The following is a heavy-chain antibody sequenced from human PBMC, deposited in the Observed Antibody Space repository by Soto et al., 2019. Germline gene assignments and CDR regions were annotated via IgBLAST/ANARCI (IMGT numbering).Heavy chain of an antibody. J-gene: IGHJ5*02. V-gene: IGHV3-48*01. CDR3: VRYSAYFIGGSCYSNHRNWFDP. D-gene: IGHD2-15*01. CDR2: ISSRSSTI. CDR1: GFTFSSYS. Sequence: GGSLRLSCAASGFTFSSYSMNWVRQAPGKGLEWVSYISSRSSTIYYADSVKGRFTISRDNAKNSLYLQINSLRFEDTAVYYCVRYSAYFIGGSCYSNHRNWFDPWGQGTLDTVSS.